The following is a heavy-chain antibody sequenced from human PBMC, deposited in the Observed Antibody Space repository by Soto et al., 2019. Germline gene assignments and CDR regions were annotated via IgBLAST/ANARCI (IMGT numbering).Heavy chain of an antibody. CDR3: ARDPTYYDILTGYLREDYFDY. Sequence: EVQLVESGGGLVQPGGSLRLSCAASGFTFSSYWMHWVRQAPGKGLVWVSRINSDGSSTSYADSVKGRFTISRDNAKNTLYLQMNSLRAEDTAVYYCARDPTYYDILTGYLREDYFDYWGQGTLVTVSS. D-gene: IGHD3-9*01. J-gene: IGHJ4*02. V-gene: IGHV3-74*01. CDR2: INSDGSST. CDR1: GFTFSSYW.